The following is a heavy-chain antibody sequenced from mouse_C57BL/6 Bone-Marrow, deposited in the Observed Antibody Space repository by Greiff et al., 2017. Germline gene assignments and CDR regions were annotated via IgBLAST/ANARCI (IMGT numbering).Heavy chain of an antibody. D-gene: IGHD2-2*01. CDR3: AIKYNYVYDVWFAY. J-gene: IGHJ3*01. V-gene: IGHV2-4*01. CDR2: IWSGGST. CDR1: GFSLTSYG. Sequence: VQLQQSGPGLVQPSQSLSITCTVSGFSLTSYGVYWVRQPPGKGLEWLGVIWSGGSTDYNAAFVSRLSISKDNSKSQVFFNMNSMQADDTGIYYCAIKYNYVYDVWFAYWGRGTLVTVSA.